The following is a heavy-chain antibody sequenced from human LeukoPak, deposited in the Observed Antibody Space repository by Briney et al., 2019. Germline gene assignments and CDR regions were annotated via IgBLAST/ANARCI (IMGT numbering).Heavy chain of an antibody. J-gene: IGHJ4*02. D-gene: IGHD4-4*01. Sequence: PGGSLRLSCAASGFTFSSYSMNWVRQAPGKGLEWVSSISSSSSYIYYADSVKGRFTISRDNAKNSLYLQMNSLRAEGTAVYYCVKALMTTLTSPLDYWGQGTLVTVSS. CDR1: GFTFSSYS. CDR2: ISSSSSYI. V-gene: IGHV3-21*01. CDR3: VKALMTTLTSPLDY.